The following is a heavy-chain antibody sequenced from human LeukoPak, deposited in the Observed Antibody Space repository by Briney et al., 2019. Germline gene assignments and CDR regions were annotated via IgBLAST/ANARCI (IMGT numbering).Heavy chain of an antibody. CDR2: LIHIFGTA. CDR3: ARDGRDGYNLLSY. D-gene: IGHD5-24*01. CDR1: GGTFSSYA. Sequence: SVKVSCKASGGTFSSYAISWVRQAPGQGLEWMGRLIHIFGTANYAQKFQGRVTINRDESTSTAYMERSSLRAEDTAVYYCARDGRDGYNLLSYWGQGTLVTVSS. V-gene: IGHV1-69*05. J-gene: IGHJ4*02.